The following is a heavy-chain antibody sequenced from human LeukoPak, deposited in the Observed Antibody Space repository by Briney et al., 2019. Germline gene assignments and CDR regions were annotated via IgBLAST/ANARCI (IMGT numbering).Heavy chain of an antibody. CDR2: VNNDGTVT. CDR1: GFTFNNYW. J-gene: IGHJ4*02. CDR3: ARGGPAGATPDY. D-gene: IGHD1-26*01. Sequence: GGSLRLSCAASGFTFNNYWIHWVRQAPGKGLVWVSFVNNDGTVTDYAGSVKGRFTMSRDNAKNMLYLQMNSLRAEDTAIYYCARGGPAGATPDYWGQGALVAVSS. V-gene: IGHV3-74*01.